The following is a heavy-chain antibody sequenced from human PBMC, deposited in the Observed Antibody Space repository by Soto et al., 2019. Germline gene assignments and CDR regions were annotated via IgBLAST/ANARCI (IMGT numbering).Heavy chain of an antibody. CDR3: AKGPSGSYYYFDY. J-gene: IGHJ4*02. CDR1: GFTFSSYA. D-gene: IGHD1-26*01. V-gene: IGHV3-23*01. Sequence: PVGSLRLSCAAPGFTFSSYAMSWVRQAPGKGLEWVSAISGSGGSTYYADSVKGRFTTSRDNSKNTLYLQMNSLRAEDTAVYYCAKGPSGSYYYFDYWGQGTLVTVSS. CDR2: ISGSGGST.